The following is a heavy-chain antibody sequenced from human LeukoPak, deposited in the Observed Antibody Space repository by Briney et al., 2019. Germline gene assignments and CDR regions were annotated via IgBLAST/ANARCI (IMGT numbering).Heavy chain of an antibody. V-gene: IGHV3-48*04. D-gene: IGHD5-18*01. J-gene: IGHJ4*02. CDR2: ISSSSSTI. CDR1: GFTFSSYS. CDR3: ARDLGYSYGPFDY. Sequence: PGGSLRLSCAASGFTFSSYSMNWVRQAPGKGLEWVSYISSSSSTIYYADSVKGRFTISRDNAKNSLYLQMNSLRAEDTAVYYCARDLGYSYGPFDYWGQGTLVTVSS.